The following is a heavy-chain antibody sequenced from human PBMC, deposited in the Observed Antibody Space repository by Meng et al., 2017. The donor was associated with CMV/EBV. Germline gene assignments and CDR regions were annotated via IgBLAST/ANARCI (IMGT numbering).Heavy chain of an antibody. CDR1: GFTFSSYA. J-gene: IGHJ5*02. Sequence: GSLRLSCAASGFTFSSYAMHWVRQAPGKGLEWVAVISYDGSNKYYADSVKGRFTISRDNSKNTLYLQMNRLRAEDTAVYYCARAAYYYDSSGYYDHWGQGTLVTVSS. D-gene: IGHD3-22*01. CDR2: ISYDGSNK. V-gene: IGHV3-30*04. CDR3: ARAAYYYDSSGYYDH.